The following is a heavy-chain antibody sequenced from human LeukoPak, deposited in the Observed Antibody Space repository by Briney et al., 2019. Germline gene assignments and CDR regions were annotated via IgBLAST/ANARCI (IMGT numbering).Heavy chain of an antibody. Sequence: SVKVSCKASGGTFSTYAINWVRQAPGQGLEWMGGIIPIFGTANYAQNFQGRVTISADKSTTTSYMELSSLRSEDTAMYDCAGSARGYSGSFDYWGQGTLVTVSP. CDR1: GGTFSTYA. V-gene: IGHV1-69*06. D-gene: IGHD5-12*01. CDR2: IIPIFGTA. J-gene: IGHJ4*02. CDR3: AGSARGYSGSFDY.